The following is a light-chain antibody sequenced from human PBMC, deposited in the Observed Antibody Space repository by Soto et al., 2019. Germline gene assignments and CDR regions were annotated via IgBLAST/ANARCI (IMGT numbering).Light chain of an antibody. CDR1: QSVSSY. Sequence: EIVMTQSPATLSLSPGERATLSCRASQSVSSYLAWYQQKPGQAPRLLIYGAFTRATGIPARFSGTGSGTESTLTISSLQSEDFALYYCQQYNDWPLTFGQGTKVDFK. CDR2: GAF. V-gene: IGKV3-15*01. CDR3: QQYNDWPLT. J-gene: IGKJ1*01.